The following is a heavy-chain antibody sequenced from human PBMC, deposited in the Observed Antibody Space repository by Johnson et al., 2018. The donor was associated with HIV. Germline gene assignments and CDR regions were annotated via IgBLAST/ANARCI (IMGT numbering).Heavy chain of an antibody. V-gene: IGHV3-30*02. CDR3: ARGPIWEWLSGDGFDM. Sequence: QVQLVESGGGLVQPGGSLRLSCAASGFTFSSYGMHWVRQAPGTGLEWVAFIRYDGSNKYYADSVKGRFTISRDNSKNTLHLQMNSLRVVDTAMYYCARGPIWEWLSGDGFDMWGQGTMVTVYS. J-gene: IGHJ3*02. D-gene: IGHD3-3*01. CDR2: IRYDGSNK. CDR1: GFTFSSYG.